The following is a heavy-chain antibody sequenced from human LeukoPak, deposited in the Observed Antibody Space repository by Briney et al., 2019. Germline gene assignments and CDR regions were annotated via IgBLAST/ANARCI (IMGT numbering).Heavy chain of an antibody. Sequence: SETLSLTCTVSNGSISSDSYYWAWIRQPPGKGLEWIGTMYYTGSTYYNPSLKSRVTISVDTSKNQFSLKLSSVTAADTAVYYCARSSGYYVDGYFDYWGQGTLVTVSS. CDR3: ARSSGYYVDGYFDY. CDR1: NGSISSDSYY. J-gene: IGHJ4*02. V-gene: IGHV4-39*07. D-gene: IGHD3-22*01. CDR2: MYYTGST.